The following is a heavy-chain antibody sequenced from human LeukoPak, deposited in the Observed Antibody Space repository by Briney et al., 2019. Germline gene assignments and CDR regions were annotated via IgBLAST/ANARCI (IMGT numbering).Heavy chain of an antibody. CDR1: GFTFSSYA. Sequence: PGGSLRLSCAASGFTFSSYAMSWVRQAPGKGLESVSAISGSGGSTYYADSVKGRFTNSRDNSKNTLYLQMNSLRAEDTAVYYCAKFLPTHIVVANYYFDYWGQGTLVTVSS. J-gene: IGHJ4*02. V-gene: IGHV3-23*01. CDR3: AKFLPTHIVVANYYFDY. CDR2: ISGSGGST. D-gene: IGHD2-21*01.